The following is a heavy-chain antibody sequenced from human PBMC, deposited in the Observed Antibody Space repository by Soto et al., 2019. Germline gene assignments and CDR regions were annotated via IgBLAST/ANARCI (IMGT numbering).Heavy chain of an antibody. V-gene: IGHV4-39*01. CDR3: ARHGVDIVLMAYPPLRGMDV. CDR2: IYYSGST. J-gene: IGHJ6*02. CDR1: GGSISSSSYY. D-gene: IGHD2-8*01. Sequence: QLQLQESGPGLVKPSETLSLTCTVSGGSISSSSYYWGWIRQPPGKGLEWIGSIYYSGSTYYNPSLKSRVTISVDTSKNQFSLKLSSVTAADTAVYYCARHGVDIVLMAYPPLRGMDVWGQGTTVTVSS.